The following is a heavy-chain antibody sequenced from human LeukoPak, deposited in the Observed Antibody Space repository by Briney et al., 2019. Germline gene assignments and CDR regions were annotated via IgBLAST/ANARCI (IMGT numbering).Heavy chain of an antibody. J-gene: IGHJ4*02. Sequence: PGGSLRLSCAASGFTFSSYAMGWVRQAPGKGLEWVSAISGSGGSTYYADSVKGRFTISRDNSKNTLYLQMNSLRAEDTAVYYCAKRHDYGDYYFDYWGQGTLVTVSS. CDR1: GFTFSSYA. CDR2: ISGSGGST. CDR3: AKRHDYGDYYFDY. D-gene: IGHD4-17*01. V-gene: IGHV3-23*01.